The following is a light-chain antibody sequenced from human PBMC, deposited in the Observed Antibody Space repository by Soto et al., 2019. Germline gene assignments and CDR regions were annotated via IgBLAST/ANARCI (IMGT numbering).Light chain of an antibody. CDR3: ISYTTSSTSYV. J-gene: IGLJ1*01. CDR2: EVS. Sequence: QYALTQPASVSGSPGQSITISCTGTSSDVGLYNYVSWYQQYPGKAPKLMIFEVSNRPSGVSNRFSASKSGNTASLTISGLQAEDEADYYCISYTTSSTSYVFGTGTKLTVL. CDR1: SSDVGLYNY. V-gene: IGLV2-14*01.